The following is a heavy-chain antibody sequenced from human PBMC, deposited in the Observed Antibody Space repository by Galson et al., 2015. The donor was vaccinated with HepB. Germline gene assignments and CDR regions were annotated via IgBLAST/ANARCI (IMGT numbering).Heavy chain of an antibody. Sequence: SLRLSCAASGFTFSSYWMHWVRQAPGKGLVWVSRINSDGSSTSYADSVKGRFTISRDNAKNTLYLQMNSLRAEDTAVYYCAAATVTMSYGYWGQGTLVTVSS. CDR3: AAATVTMSYGY. J-gene: IGHJ4*02. CDR1: GFTFSSYW. D-gene: IGHD4-17*01. V-gene: IGHV3-74*01. CDR2: INSDGSST.